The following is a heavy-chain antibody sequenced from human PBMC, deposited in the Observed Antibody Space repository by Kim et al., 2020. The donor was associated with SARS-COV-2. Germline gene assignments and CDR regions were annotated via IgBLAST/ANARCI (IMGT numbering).Heavy chain of an antibody. Sequence: NPYLKSRVLMSLDSAKNQFSLKLKSVTAADTAVYYCARGLVVIGNYFDQWGQGTLVTVSS. D-gene: IGHD2-21*01. V-gene: IGHV4-30-2*05. CDR3: ARGLVVIGNYFDQ. J-gene: IGHJ4*02.